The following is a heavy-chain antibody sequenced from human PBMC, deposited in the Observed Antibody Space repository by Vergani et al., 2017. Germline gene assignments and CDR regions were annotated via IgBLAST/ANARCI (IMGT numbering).Heavy chain of an antibody. J-gene: IGHJ3*01. Sequence: QVQLVQSGAEVKKPGSSVKVSCKASGGTFSSYAISWVRQAPGQGLEWMGGIIPIFGTANYAQKFQGRVTMTRDTSTSTVYMELSSLRSEDTAVYYCASAYYYGSGSYYNLSPPEVWGQGTMVTVSS. CDR2: IIPIFGTA. V-gene: IGHV1-69*06. CDR3: ASAYYYGSGSYYNLSPPEV. D-gene: IGHD3-10*01. CDR1: GGTFSSYA.